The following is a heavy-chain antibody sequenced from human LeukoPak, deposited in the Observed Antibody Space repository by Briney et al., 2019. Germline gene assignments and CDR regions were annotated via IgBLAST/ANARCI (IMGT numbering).Heavy chain of an antibody. V-gene: IGHV3-48*03. D-gene: IGHD1-26*01. J-gene: IGHJ4*02. CDR2: ISSSGTTI. Sequence: GGSLRLSCAASGFIFSSYEMNWVRQAPGKGLEWVSYISSSGTTIYYADSVKGRFTISRDNAKNSLFLQMNSLRAEDTAVYFCARDLGGSFNFDFWGQGTLVTVSS. CDR3: ARDLGGSFNFDF. CDR1: GFIFSSYE.